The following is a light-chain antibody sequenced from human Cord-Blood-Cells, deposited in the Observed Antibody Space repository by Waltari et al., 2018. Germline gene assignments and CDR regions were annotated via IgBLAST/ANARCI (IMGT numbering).Light chain of an antibody. CDR1: SSNIGSNY. J-gene: IGLJ2*01. Sequence: QSVLTQPPSAYATPGQRVTISCSGSSSNIGSNYVYWYQQLPGTTPKLLIKENNPRPSGVPDRFSVSKSGTSASLSIGGLRSEDEAYYYWAAWVDSLSGPVIVGGGTKLTVL. V-gene: IGLV1-47*01. CDR3: AAWVDSLSGPVI. CDR2: ENN.